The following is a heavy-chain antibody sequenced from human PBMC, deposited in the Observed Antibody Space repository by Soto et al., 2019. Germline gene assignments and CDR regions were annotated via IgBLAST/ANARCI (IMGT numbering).Heavy chain of an antibody. J-gene: IGHJ5*02. D-gene: IGHD6-6*01. Sequence: EVQLLESGGGLVQPGGSLRLSCAASGFTFSSYAMSWVRQAPGKGLEWVSAISGSGGSTYYADSVKGRFTISRDNSKNTLYLQMNSLRAEDTAVYYCASVYSSSSKGWFDPWGQGTLVTVSP. CDR2: ISGSGGST. CDR3: ASVYSSSSKGWFDP. V-gene: IGHV3-23*01. CDR1: GFTFSSYA.